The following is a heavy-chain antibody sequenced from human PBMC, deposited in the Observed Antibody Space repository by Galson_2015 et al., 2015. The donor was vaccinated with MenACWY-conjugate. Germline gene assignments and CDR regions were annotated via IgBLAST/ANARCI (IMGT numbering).Heavy chain of an antibody. J-gene: IGHJ4*02. V-gene: IGHV3-74*01. Sequence: SLRLSCATSGFTFSAFGMHWVRQVPGKGLVWVSRINPDGSGTTYADSVKGRFTISRDNVKNKLYMQMNSLRAEDTADYYCTRVKCHQLTADSLGQLTLVTVSS. CDR3: TRVKCHQLTADS. CDR2: INPDGSGT. CDR1: GFTFSAFG. D-gene: IGHD2-2*01.